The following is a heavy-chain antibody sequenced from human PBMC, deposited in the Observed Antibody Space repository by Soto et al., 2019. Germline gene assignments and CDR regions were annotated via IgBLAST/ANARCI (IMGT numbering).Heavy chain of an antibody. CDR1: GFTFLTYW. J-gene: IGHJ4*02. CDR2: IKQDGSEK. V-gene: IGHV3-7*03. D-gene: IGHD2-21*02. Sequence: GSLRLSCAASGFTFLTYWMSWVRQAPGKGLEWVANIKQDGSEKYYVDSVKGRFTISRDNAKNSVSLQMNSLRAEDTAVYYCARAMVVTATYDYWGQGTLVTVSS. CDR3: ARAMVVTATYDY.